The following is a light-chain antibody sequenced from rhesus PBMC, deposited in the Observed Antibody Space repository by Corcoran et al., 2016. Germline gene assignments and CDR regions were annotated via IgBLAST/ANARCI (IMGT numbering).Light chain of an antibody. V-gene: IGKV3-42*03. J-gene: IGKJ4*01. CDR1: QSASNN. CDR3: QQYSVWPLT. CDR2: GAS. Sequence: EIVLTQSLATLSLSPGERVALSCRATQSASNNLAWYQQKPGQAPRVLIYGASNRAPDIPDRFSGSGSGTDFTLTISSLEPEDFALYYCQQYSVWPLTFGGVTKVEIK.